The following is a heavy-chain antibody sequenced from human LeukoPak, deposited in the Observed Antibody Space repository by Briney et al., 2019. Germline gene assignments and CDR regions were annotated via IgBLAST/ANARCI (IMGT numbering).Heavy chain of an antibody. Sequence: SQTLSLTCTVSGGSISSGSYYWSWIRQPAGKGLEWIGRIYSTGSTKYSPSLESRLTMSLDTSKDQFSLKLTSVTAADTAVYYCARGVVVAGLRYYFDSWGQGSLVSVSS. CDR2: IYSTGST. J-gene: IGHJ4*02. CDR3: ARGVVVAGLRYYFDS. D-gene: IGHD6-19*01. V-gene: IGHV4-61*02. CDR1: GGSISSGSYY.